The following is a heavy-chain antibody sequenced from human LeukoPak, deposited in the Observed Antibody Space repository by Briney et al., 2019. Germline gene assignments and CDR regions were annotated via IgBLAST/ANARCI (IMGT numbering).Heavy chain of an antibody. V-gene: IGHV4-34*01. CDR3: ARERGNKKDY. D-gene: IGHD3-16*01. J-gene: IGHJ4*02. CDR2: INHSGST. Sequence: SETLSLTCAVYGGSFSGYYWSWIRQPPGKGLEWIGEINHSGSTNYNPSLKSRVTISVDTSKNQFSLKLSSVTAADTAVYYCARERGNKKDYWGQGTLVTVSS. CDR1: GGSFSGYY.